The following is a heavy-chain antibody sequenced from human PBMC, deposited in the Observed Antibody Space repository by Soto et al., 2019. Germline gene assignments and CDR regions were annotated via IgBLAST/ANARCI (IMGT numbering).Heavy chain of an antibody. CDR3: ARLVLNYYYYYMDV. V-gene: IGHV4-59*08. J-gene: IGHJ6*03. Sequence: PSETLSLTCTVSGGSISGFYWSWIRQPPGKGLEWSGYIYYSGTTNYSPSLKSRVTISLDTSKNQFSLKLSSVTAADTAVYYCARLVLNYYYYYMDVRGKGTSVTVSS. CDR1: GGSISGFY. CDR2: IYYSGTT.